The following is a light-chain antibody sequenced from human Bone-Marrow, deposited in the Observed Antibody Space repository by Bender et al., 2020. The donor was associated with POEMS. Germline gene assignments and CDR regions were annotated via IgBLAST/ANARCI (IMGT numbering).Light chain of an antibody. J-gene: IGLJ1*01. Sequence: QSALTQPPSASGSLGQSVTISCTGTSSDIGGYNYVSWYQQHPGKATKLMIYEVNKRPSGVPDRFSGSKSGNTASLTVSGLQAEDEADYYCGSYAGLKGIFGTGTKVTVL. CDR2: EVN. CDR3: GSYAGLKGI. V-gene: IGLV2-8*01. CDR1: SSDIGGYNY.